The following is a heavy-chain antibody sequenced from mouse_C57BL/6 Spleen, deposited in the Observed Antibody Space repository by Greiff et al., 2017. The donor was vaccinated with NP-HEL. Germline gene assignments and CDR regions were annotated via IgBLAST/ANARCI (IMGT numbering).Heavy chain of an antibody. CDR2: IYPGSGST. CDR1: GYTFTSYW. J-gene: IGHJ2*01. D-gene: IGHD1-1*01. Sequence: VQLQQSGAELVKPGASVKMSCKASGYTFTSYWITWVKQRPGQGLEWIGDIYPGSGSTNYNEKFKSKATLTVDTSSSTAYMQLSSLTSEDSAVYYCANYYGSSYENDFDYWGQGTTLTVSS. V-gene: IGHV1-55*01. CDR3: ANYYGSSYENDFDY.